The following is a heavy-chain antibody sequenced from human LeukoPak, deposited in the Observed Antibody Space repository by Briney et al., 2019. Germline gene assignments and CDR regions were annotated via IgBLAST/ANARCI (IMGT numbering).Heavy chain of an antibody. CDR3: ARAAAGLGNWFDP. J-gene: IGHJ5*02. Sequence: SETLSLTCTVSGGSSGAIRSYYWTWVRQPPGKGLEWIGHMYYQGYTHYNPSLKSRATISIDTSKSQFSMNLSSVTDGDTAVYYCARAAAGLGNWFDPWGQGTLVTVSS. CDR2: MYYQGYT. V-gene: IGHV4-59*01. CDR1: GGSSGAIRSYY. D-gene: IGHD6-13*01.